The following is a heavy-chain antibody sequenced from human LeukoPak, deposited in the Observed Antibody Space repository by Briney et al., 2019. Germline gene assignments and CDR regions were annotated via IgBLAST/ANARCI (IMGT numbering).Heavy chain of an antibody. CDR3: ARSWDSSPSNGFDP. D-gene: IGHD6-6*01. Sequence: SQTLSLTCAISGDSVPSNSAAWNWIRQSPSRGLEWLGRTYYRSKWYNDYAVSVKSRITINPDTSKNQFSLQLNSVTPEDTAVYYCARSWDSSPSNGFDPWGQGTLVTVSS. V-gene: IGHV6-1*01. CDR1: GDSVPSNSAA. CDR2: TYYRSKWYN. J-gene: IGHJ5*02.